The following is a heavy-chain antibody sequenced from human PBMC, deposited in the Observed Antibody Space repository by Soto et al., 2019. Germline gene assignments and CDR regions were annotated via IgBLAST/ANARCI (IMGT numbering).Heavy chain of an antibody. Sequence: PGGSLRLSCAASGFTFSSYSMNWVRQAPGKGLEWVSSISSSSSYIYYADSVKGRFTISRDNAKNSLYLQMNSLRAEDTAVYYCARSFPSGYCSSTSCSGYDAFDIWGQGPMVTVSS. J-gene: IGHJ3*02. CDR1: GFTFSSYS. CDR2: ISSSSSYI. D-gene: IGHD2-2*01. V-gene: IGHV3-21*01. CDR3: ARSFPSGYCSSTSCSGYDAFDI.